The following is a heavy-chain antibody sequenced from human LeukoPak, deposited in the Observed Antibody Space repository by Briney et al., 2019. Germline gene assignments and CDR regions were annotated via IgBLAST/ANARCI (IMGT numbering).Heavy chain of an antibody. V-gene: IGHV3-11*04. CDR2: INGRGITI. Sequence: GGSLRLSCAASGFIVNTNYMTWVRQAPGRGLEWIANINGRGITIHYADSFRGRFTISRDNTKNSLNLQMNNLRAEDTGLYYCARDQPSVGWGFDSWGRGTLVIVSS. D-gene: IGHD2-15*01. CDR1: GFIVNTNY. J-gene: IGHJ4*02. CDR3: ARDQPSVGWGFDS.